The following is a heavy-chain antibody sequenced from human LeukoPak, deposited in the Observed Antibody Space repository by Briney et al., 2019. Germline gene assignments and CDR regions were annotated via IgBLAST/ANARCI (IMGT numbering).Heavy chain of an antibody. D-gene: IGHD3-3*01. CDR1: GYSINNGFY. V-gene: IGHV4-38-2*02. CDR3: ARGPYYDFWGNYRMYNWFDP. Sequence: PSETLSLTCTVSGYSINNGFYWGWIRQPPGKGLEWSGSIYHSERTHYNPSLKSRVTISVDTSKNQFSLKLSSVTAADTAVYYCARGPYYDFWGNYRMYNWFDPWGQGTLVTVSS. J-gene: IGHJ5*02. CDR2: IYHSERT.